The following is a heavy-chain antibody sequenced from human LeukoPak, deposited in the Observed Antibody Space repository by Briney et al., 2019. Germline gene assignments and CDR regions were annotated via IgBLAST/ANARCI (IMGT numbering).Heavy chain of an antibody. Sequence: SETLSLTCAVSGGSISSSNWWSWVRQPPGKGLEWIGEIYHSGSTNYNPSLKSRVTISVDKSKNQFSLKLSSVTAADTAVYYCASLGVVVAATFDYWGQGTLVTVSS. CDR2: IYHSGST. D-gene: IGHD2-15*01. V-gene: IGHV4-4*02. CDR3: ASLGVVVAATFDY. J-gene: IGHJ4*02. CDR1: GGSISSSNW.